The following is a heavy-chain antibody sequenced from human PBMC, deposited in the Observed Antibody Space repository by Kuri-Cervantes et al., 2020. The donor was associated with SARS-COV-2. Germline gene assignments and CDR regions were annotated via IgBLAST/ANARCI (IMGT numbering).Heavy chain of an antibody. J-gene: IGHJ6*03. D-gene: IGHD3-3*01. CDR2: INHSGST. V-gene: IGHV4-34*01. CDR3: ARTQQYYDFWSGYQNYYYYYYMDV. CDR1: GGSFSGYH. Sequence: GSLRLSCAVYGGSFSGYHWSWIRQPPGKGLEWIGEINHSGSTNYNPSLKSRVTISVDTSKNQFSLKLSPVTAADTAVYYCARTQQYYDFWSGYQNYYYYYYMDVWGKGTTVTVSS.